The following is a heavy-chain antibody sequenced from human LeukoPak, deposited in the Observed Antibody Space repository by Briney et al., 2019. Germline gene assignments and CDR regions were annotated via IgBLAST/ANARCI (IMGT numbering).Heavy chain of an antibody. V-gene: IGHV1-69*04. CDR3: ARGVRYFDWLSTSDDY. CDR1: GGTFSSYA. Sequence: SVKVSCKVSGGTFSSYAISWVRQAPGQGLEWMGRIIPILGIANYAQKFQGRVTITADKSTSTAYMELSSLRSEDTAVYYGARGVRYFDWLSTSDDYWGQGTLVTVSS. CDR2: IIPILGIA. D-gene: IGHD3-9*01. J-gene: IGHJ4*02.